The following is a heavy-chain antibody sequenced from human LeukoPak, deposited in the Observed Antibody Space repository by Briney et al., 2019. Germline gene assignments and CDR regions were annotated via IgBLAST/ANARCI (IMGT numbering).Heavy chain of an antibody. J-gene: IGHJ3*02. CDR1: GYTFTGCY. V-gene: IGHV1-2*02. CDR2: INPNSGGT. D-gene: IGHD5-12*01. CDR3: AREEYSGYERHAFDI. Sequence: ASVKVSCKASGYTFTGCYMHWARQAPGQGLEWMGWINPNSGGTNYAQKFQGRVTMTRDTSISTAYMELSRLRSDDTAVYYCAREEYSGYERHAFDIWGQGTMVTVSS.